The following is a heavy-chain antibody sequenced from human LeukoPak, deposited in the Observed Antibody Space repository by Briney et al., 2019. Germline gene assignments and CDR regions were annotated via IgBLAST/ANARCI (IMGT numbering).Heavy chain of an antibody. Sequence: GGSLRLSCAASGFTFSSYWMHWVRQAPGKGLVWVSRINSDGSSTSYADSVKGRFTISRDNAKNTLYLQMNSLRAEDTAVYYCARDSLGSAPYYYYMDVWGKGTTVTISS. J-gene: IGHJ6*03. CDR2: INSDGSST. CDR3: ARDSLGSAPYYYYMDV. D-gene: IGHD3-16*01. V-gene: IGHV3-74*01. CDR1: GFTFSSYW.